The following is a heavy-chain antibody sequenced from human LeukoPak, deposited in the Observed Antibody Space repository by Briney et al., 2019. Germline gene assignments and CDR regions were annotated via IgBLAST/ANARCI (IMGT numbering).Heavy chain of an antibody. D-gene: IGHD5-18*01. V-gene: IGHV1-69*13. CDR3: ARVRDTAMVHEYFQH. CDR1: GGTFITYA. CDR2: IIPIFGTA. Sequence: ASVKVSFKASGGTFITYAITWVRQAPGQGGEGMGGIIPIFGTANSTQKFQGRVTINADESTSTAYMELSSLRSEDTAVYYCARVRDTAMVHEYFQHWGQGTLVTVSS. J-gene: IGHJ1*01.